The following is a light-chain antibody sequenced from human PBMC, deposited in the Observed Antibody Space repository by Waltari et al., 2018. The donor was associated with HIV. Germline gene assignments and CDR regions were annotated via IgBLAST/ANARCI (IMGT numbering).Light chain of an antibody. CDR3: QTWDSSTVL. Sequence: SFELTQPPSVSVSPGQTASITCSGDKLGNKYTCWYQQKPGQSPVWVIYQDDKRPSGIPERFSGSNSGNTAALTISGTQALDEADYFCQTWDSSTVLFGGGTKLTVL. V-gene: IGLV3-1*01. CDR1: KLGNKY. J-gene: IGLJ2*01. CDR2: QDD.